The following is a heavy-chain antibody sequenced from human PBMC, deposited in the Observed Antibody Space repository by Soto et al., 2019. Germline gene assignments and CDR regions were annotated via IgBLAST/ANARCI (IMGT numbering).Heavy chain of an antibody. CDR2: IYYSGST. D-gene: IGHD3-10*01. V-gene: IGHV4-31*01. J-gene: IGHJ6*02. CDR1: GGSISSGGYY. CDR3: ATAYGSGYMDV. Sequence: QVQLQESGPGLVKPSQTLSLTCTVSGGSISSGGYYWSWIRQHPGKGLEWIGYIYYSGSTYYNPPVKTTVTLYVDTAKNQCPLTLSSVPAADTVVYYCATAYGSGYMDVWGQGTTVTVSS.